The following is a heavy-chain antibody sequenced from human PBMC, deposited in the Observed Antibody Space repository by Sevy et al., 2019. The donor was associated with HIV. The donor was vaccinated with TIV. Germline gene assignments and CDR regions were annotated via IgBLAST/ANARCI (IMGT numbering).Heavy chain of an antibody. V-gene: IGHV3-23*01. J-gene: IGHJ6*02. Sequence: GGSLRLSCAASGFTFSSYAMSWVRQAPGKGLEWVSAISGSGGSTYYADSVKGRFTISRDNSKNSLYLQMNSQRAEDTAVYYCAKDSPDSGSYYSRSYYYYYHGMDVWGQGTTVTVSS. CDR1: GFTFSSYA. CDR3: AKDSPDSGSYYSRSYYYYYHGMDV. D-gene: IGHD3-10*01. CDR2: ISGSGGST.